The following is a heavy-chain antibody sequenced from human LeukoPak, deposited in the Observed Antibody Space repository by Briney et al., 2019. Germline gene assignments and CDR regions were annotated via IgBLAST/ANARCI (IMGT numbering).Heavy chain of an antibody. CDR2: IYYSGST. V-gene: IGHV4-59*01. CDR3: ARAESITIFGVVIGGMDV. CDR1: GGSISSYY. Sequence: PSETLSLTCTVSGGSISSYYWSWIRQPPGKGLEWIGYIYYSGSTNYNPSPKSRVTISVDTSKNQFSLKLSSVTAADTAVYYCARAESITIFGVVIGGMDVWGQGTTVTVSS. J-gene: IGHJ6*02. D-gene: IGHD3-3*01.